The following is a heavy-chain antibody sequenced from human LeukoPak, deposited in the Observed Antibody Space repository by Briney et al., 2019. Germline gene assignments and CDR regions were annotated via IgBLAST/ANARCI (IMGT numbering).Heavy chain of an antibody. CDR1: GGTFSSYA. J-gene: IGHJ4*02. Sequence: SVKVSCKASGGTFSSYAISWVRQAPGQGLEWMGGIIPIFGTANYAQKFQGRVTITADESTSTAYMELSSLRSEDTAVYYCAGGADILTGYQYYWGQGTLVTVSS. CDR2: IIPIFGTA. V-gene: IGHV1-69*13. D-gene: IGHD3-9*01. CDR3: AGGADILTGYQYY.